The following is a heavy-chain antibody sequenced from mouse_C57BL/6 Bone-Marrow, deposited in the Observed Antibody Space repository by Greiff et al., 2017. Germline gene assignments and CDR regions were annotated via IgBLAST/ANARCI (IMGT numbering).Heavy chain of an antibody. D-gene: IGHD2-1*01. J-gene: IGHJ3*01. Sequence: QVQLQQSGAELARPGASVKLSCKASGYTFTSYGISWVKQRTGQGLEWIGEIYPRSGNTYYNEKFKGKATLTADKSSSTAYMELRSLTSEDSAVDFCERRGGLWYPFAYWGQGTLVTVSA. V-gene: IGHV1-81*01. CDR3: ERRGGLWYPFAY. CDR1: GYTFTSYG. CDR2: IYPRSGNT.